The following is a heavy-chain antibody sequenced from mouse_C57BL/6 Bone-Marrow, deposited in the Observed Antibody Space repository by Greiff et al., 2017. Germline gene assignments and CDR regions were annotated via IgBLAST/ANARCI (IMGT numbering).Heavy chain of an antibody. Sequence: VQLQQSGAELVRPGASVKLSCTASGFNIKDDYMHWVKQRPEQGLEWIGWIDPENGDTEYASKFQGKATITADTSSNTAYLQHSSLTSEDTAIYYWTDNYGSSVAYWDQGTLVTVSA. CDR1: GFNIKDDY. CDR3: TDNYGSSVAY. V-gene: IGHV14-4*01. J-gene: IGHJ3*01. D-gene: IGHD1-1*01. CDR2: IDPENGDT.